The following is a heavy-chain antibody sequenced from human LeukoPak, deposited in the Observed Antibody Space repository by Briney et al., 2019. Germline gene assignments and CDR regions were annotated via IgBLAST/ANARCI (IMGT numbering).Heavy chain of an antibody. J-gene: IGHJ4*02. CDR3: SRENGAFSPFGY. CDR1: GGSISNTNW. Sequence: PSETLSLTCGVSGGSISNTNWWSWVRQPPGQGLEWIGEISLTGLTHYNPSLGSRVTVSLDKSKNQLSLNLASVTAADTVVYYCSRENGAFSPFGYWGQGTLVTVLS. V-gene: IGHV4-4*02. D-gene: IGHD2-8*01. CDR2: ISLTGLT.